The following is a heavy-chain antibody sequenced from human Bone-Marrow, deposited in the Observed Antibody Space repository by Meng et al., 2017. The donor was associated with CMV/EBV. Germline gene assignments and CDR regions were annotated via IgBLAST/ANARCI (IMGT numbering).Heavy chain of an antibody. D-gene: IGHD3/OR15-3a*01. CDR3: ARGLRTGLNWFDP. Sequence: GESLKISCAASGFTFSSYSMNWVRQAPGKGLEWVSSISSSSSYIYYADSVRGRFTISRDNSKNTLSLQMNSLRAEDTAIYYCARGLRTGLNWFDPWGQGTLVTVSS. J-gene: IGHJ5*02. CDR2: ISSSSSYI. V-gene: IGHV3-21*04. CDR1: GFTFSSYS.